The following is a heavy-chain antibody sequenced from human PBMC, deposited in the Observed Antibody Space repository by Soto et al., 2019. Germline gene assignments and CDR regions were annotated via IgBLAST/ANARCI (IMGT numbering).Heavy chain of an antibody. D-gene: IGHD1-20*01. J-gene: IGHJ4*02. CDR3: ARDAYNWNDGGFLFDY. CDR2: TYYRSKWYN. Sequence: SQTLSLTCAISGDSVSSNSAAWNWIRQSPSRGLEWLGRTYYRSKWYNDYAVSVKSRITINPDTSKNQFSLQLNSVTPEDTAVYYCARDAYNWNDGGFLFDYWGQGTLVTVSS. CDR1: GDSVSSNSAA. V-gene: IGHV6-1*01.